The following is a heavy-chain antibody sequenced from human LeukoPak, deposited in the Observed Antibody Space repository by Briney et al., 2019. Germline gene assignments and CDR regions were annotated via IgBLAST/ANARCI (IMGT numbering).Heavy chain of an antibody. D-gene: IGHD1-26*01. CDR3: ARVVKELASRYFDY. J-gene: IGHJ4*02. Sequence: GGSLRLSCAASGFTFSSYEMNWVRQAPGKGLEWVSYISNSGSTIYYADSVKGRFTISRDNAKNSLYLQMNSLRVEDTAVYYCARVVKELASRYFDYWGQGTLVTVSS. CDR1: GFTFSSYE. CDR2: ISNSGSTI. V-gene: IGHV3-48*03.